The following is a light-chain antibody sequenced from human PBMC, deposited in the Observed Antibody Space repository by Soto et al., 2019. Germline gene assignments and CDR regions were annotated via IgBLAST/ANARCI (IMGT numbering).Light chain of an antibody. V-gene: IGKV1-39*01. CDR1: QSISSY. CDR2: AAS. CDR3: QQSYSTIT. J-gene: IGKJ5*01. Sequence: DTQMTQSPSSLSTSVGDRVTITCRASQSISSYLNWYPQKPGKAPKLLIYAASSLQSGVPSRFSGSGSGTDFTLTISSLQPEDFATYYCQQSYSTITFGQGTRLEIK.